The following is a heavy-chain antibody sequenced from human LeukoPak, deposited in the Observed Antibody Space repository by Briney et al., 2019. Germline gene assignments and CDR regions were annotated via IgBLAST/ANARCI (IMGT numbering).Heavy chain of an antibody. CDR1: GGSISSYY. D-gene: IGHD1-26*01. CDR3: ARGRSGSYSEFDY. CDR2: IYYSGST. V-gene: IGHV4-59*01. J-gene: IGHJ4*02. Sequence: SETLSLTCTVSGGSISSYYWSWIRQPPGKGLEWIGYIYYSGSTNYNPSLKSRVTISVDTSKNQFSLKLSSVTAADTAVYYCARGRSGSYSEFDYWGQGALVTVSS.